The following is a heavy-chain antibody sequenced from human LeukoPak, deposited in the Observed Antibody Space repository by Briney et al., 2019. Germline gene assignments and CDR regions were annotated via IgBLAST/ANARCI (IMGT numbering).Heavy chain of an antibody. CDR1: GGSISSSSYY. Sequence: PSETLSLTCTVSGGSISSSSYYWGWIRQPPGKGLEWIGSIYYSGSTYYNPSLKSRVTISVDTSKNQFSLKLSSVTAADTAVYYCARRSTMVRGVIIEFDYWGQGTLVTVSS. V-gene: IGHV4-39*01. D-gene: IGHD3-10*01. J-gene: IGHJ4*02. CDR2: IYYSGST. CDR3: ARRSTMVRGVIIEFDY.